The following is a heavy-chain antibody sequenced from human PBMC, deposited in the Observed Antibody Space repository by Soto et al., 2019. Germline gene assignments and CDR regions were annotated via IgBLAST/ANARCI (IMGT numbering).Heavy chain of an antibody. CDR1: GYTFIDNY. CDR3: ARGEWELWAFDF. Sequence: ASVKVSCKASGYTFIDNYMQWVRQAPGQGLEWMGVITSRGGSTPYAPKFQGRVTLTSDTFTSTVYMELSSLTSEDTAVYYCARGEWELWAFDFWGQGTLVTVSS. D-gene: IGHD1-26*01. J-gene: IGHJ4*02. CDR2: ITSRGGST. V-gene: IGHV1-46*01.